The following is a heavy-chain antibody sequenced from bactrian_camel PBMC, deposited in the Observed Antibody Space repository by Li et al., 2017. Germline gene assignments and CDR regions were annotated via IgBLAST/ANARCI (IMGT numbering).Heavy chain of an antibody. V-gene: IGHV3S63*01. CDR2: IYTNGGST. J-gene: IGHJ4*01. Sequence: HVQLVESRGDSVQAGGSLRLSCTASGFTRDDYDMAWFRQAPGKQREGLAAIYTNGGSTYYADSVKGRFTISQDNTRTTLYLRMDNLKPDDSAIYYCAADSAALVLGAPEADDFTYWGQGTQVTVS. D-gene: IGHD1*01. CDR3: AADSAALVLGAPEADDFTY. CDR1: GFTRDDYD.